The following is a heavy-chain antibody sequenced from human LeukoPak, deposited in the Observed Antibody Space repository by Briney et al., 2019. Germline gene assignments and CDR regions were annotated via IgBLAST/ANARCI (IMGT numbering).Heavy chain of an antibody. J-gene: IGHJ4*02. CDR2: INHSGST. Sequence: SETLSLTCAVYGGSFSGYYWSWIRQPPGKGLEWVGEINHSGSTNYNPSLKSRVTISVDTSKNQFSLKLSSVTAADTAVYYCARGYGEYSGYDYVYYFDYWGQGTLVTVSS. D-gene: IGHD5-12*01. CDR1: GGSFSGYY. V-gene: IGHV4-34*01. CDR3: ARGYGEYSGYDYVYYFDY.